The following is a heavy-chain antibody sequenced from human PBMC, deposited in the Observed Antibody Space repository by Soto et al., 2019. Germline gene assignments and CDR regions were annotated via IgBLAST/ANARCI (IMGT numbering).Heavy chain of an antibody. CDR2: INAGNGNT. CDR3: ARDVRGGLRYFDWLSAGVAFDI. D-gene: IGHD3-9*01. J-gene: IGHJ3*02. Sequence: GASVKVSCKASGYTFTSYAMHWVRQAPGQRLEWMGWINAGNGNTKYSQKFQGRVTITRDTSASTAYMELSSLRSEDTAVYYCARDVRGGLRYFDWLSAGVAFDICGQGTMVTVSS. V-gene: IGHV1-3*01. CDR1: GYTFTSYA.